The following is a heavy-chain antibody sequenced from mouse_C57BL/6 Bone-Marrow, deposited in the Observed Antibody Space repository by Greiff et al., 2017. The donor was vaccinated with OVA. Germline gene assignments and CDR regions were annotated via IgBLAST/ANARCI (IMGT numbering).Heavy chain of an antibody. CDR1: GYTFTSYW. CDR3: ARGGAY. CDR2: IDPSDSYT. Sequence: QVHVKQPGAELVMPGASVKLSCKASGYTFTSYWMHWVKQRPGQGLEWIGEIDPSDSYTNYNQKFKGKSTLTVDKSSSTAYMQLSSLTSEDSAVYYCARGGAYWGQGTLVTVSA. V-gene: IGHV1-69*01. J-gene: IGHJ3*01.